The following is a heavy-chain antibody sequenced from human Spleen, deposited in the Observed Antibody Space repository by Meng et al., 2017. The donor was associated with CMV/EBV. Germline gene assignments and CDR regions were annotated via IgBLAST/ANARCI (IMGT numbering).Heavy chain of an antibody. Sequence: SYTVSWVRQAPGQGLEWMGRIIPVLGFTDYARKFQGRLTITADKSRRTVYMELSSLTSADTAIYFCARRRYCGADCYSKYYYGMDVWGQGTTVTVSS. J-gene: IGHJ6*02. CDR1: SYT. CDR2: IIPVLGFT. CDR3: ARRRYCGADCYSKYYYGMDV. D-gene: IGHD2-21*02. V-gene: IGHV1-69*02.